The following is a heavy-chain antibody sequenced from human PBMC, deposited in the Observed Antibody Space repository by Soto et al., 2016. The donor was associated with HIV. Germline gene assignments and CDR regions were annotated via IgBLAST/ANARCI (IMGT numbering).Heavy chain of an antibody. CDR1: GFSFSDYY. V-gene: IGHV3-11*05. Sequence: QVQLVESGGGLVKPGGSLRLSCAASGFSFSDYYMTWIRQAPGRGLEWLSYISGSSTYTHSADSVKGRFTISRDNAKNSLYLEMNSLRAEDTAVYFCARGGSDWSTGEYNFDQWGQGTLVTVSS. CDR3: ARGGSDWSTGEYNFDQ. D-gene: IGHD6-19*01. CDR2: ISGSSTYT. J-gene: IGHJ4*02.